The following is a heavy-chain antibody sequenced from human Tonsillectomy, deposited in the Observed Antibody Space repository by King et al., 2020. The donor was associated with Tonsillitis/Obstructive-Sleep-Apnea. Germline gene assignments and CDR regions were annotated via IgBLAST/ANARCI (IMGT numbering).Heavy chain of an antibody. CDR1: GFTFSDYY. CDR2: ISSGSTST. D-gene: IGHD3-16*01. V-gene: IGHV3-11*05. J-gene: IGHJ5*02. CDR3: ARVPPMITFGGDPRFDL. Sequence: VQLVESGGDLVKPGGSLRLSCAASGFTFSDYYMSWIRQAPGKGLEWISYISSGSTSTNYADSVKGRFTISRDNAKKSLHLQMYSLRADDTAVYYCARVPPMITFGGDPRFDLWGQGTLVTVSS.